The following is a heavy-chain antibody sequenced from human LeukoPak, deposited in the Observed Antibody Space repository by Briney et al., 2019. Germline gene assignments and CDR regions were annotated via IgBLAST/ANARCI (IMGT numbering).Heavy chain of an antibody. J-gene: IGHJ4*02. CDR1: GFTFSSYG. Sequence: GGSLRLSCAASGFTFSSYGMHSVRQAPGKGLEWVAFIRYEGSYKDYADSVKGRFTISRDNSKSTLYLHMNSLRAEDTAVYYCAKVSGYRSSWSYFDNWGQGTLVTVSS. V-gene: IGHV3-30*02. CDR3: AKVSGYRSSWSYFDN. CDR2: IRYEGSYK. D-gene: IGHD6-13*01.